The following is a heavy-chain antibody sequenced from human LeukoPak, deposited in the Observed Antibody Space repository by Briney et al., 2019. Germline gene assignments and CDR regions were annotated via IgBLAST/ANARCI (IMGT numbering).Heavy chain of an antibody. Sequence: SETLSLTCTVSGGSISSSSYYWGWIRQPPGKGLEWIGSIYYSGSTYYNPSLKSRVTISVDTSKNQLSLKLSSVTAADTAVYYCARQSWNDLGAFDIWGQGTMVTVSS. D-gene: IGHD1-1*01. J-gene: IGHJ3*02. V-gene: IGHV4-39*01. CDR1: GGSISSSSYY. CDR3: ARQSWNDLGAFDI. CDR2: IYYSGST.